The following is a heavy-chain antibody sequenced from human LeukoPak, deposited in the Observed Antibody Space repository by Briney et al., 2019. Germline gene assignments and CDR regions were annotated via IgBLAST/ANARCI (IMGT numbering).Heavy chain of an antibody. D-gene: IGHD6-13*01. CDR2: IKQDGSEK. CDR1: GFTFSSYW. CDR3: ARVAAAGQYNWFDP. J-gene: IGHJ5*02. Sequence: PGGSLRLSCAASGFTFSSYWMSWVRQAPGKGLEWVANIKQDGSEKYYVDSVKGRFTISRDNAKNSLYLQMNSLRAEHTAVYYCARVAAAGQYNWFDPWGQGTLVTVSS. V-gene: IGHV3-7*05.